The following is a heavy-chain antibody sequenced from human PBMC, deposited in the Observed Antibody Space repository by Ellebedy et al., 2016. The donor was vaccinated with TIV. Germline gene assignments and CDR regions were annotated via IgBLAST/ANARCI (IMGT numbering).Heavy chain of an antibody. CDR2: IYPGDSDT. V-gene: IGHV5-51*01. J-gene: IGHJ4*02. CDR1: GYSFTSYW. CDR3: ARSVPSGIAVAPGEFDY. Sequence: GESLKISXKGSGYSFTSYWIGWVRQMPGKGLEWMGIIYPGDSDTRYSPSFQGQVTISADKSISTAYLQWSSLKASDTAMYYCARSVPSGIAVAPGEFDYWGQGTLVTVSS. D-gene: IGHD6-19*01.